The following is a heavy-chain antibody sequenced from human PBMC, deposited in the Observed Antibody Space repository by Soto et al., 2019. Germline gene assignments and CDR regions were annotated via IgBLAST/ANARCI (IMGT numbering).Heavy chain of an antibody. J-gene: IGHJ6*02. CDR2: IIPIVGTG. CDR1: GGTFSSYA. Sequence: QVQLVQSGAEVKKPGSSVKVSCKASGGTFSSYAISWVRQAPGQGLEWMGGIIPIVGTGNYAQNFQGRVTNSADESTSTAYMELSSLKSEDTAMYYCARDLRAAGRPGMDVWGQGTPVTVSS. CDR3: ARDLRAAGRPGMDV. V-gene: IGHV1-69*01. D-gene: IGHD6-13*01.